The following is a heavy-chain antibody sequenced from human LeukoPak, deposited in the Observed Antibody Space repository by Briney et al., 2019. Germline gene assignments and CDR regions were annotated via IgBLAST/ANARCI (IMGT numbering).Heavy chain of an antibody. D-gene: IGHD3-9*01. V-gene: IGHV4-34*01. Sequence: SGTLSLTCAVYGGSFSGYYWSWIRQPPGKGLEWIGAINPSGSTNYNPSLKSRVTISVDTSKNQFSLKLSPVTAADTAVYYFERVEGIRYFDWSKPTQYYYGMDVWGKGTTVTVSS. J-gene: IGHJ6*04. CDR1: GGSFSGYY. CDR2: INPSGST. CDR3: ERVEGIRYFDWSKPTQYYYGMDV.